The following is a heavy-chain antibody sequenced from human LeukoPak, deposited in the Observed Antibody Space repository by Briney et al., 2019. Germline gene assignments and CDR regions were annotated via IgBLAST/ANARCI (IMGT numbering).Heavy chain of an antibody. CDR1: GGSISSYY. D-gene: IGHD3-10*01. V-gene: IGHV4-4*07. CDR2: INSRGST. CDR3: ARGAYGSGSTNWFDP. Sequence: SETLSLTCTVSGGSISSYYWSWIWQPAGEGPEWIWRINSRGSTNYNPSLRSRVPMSVDTSKTQFSLILRSVTAAATAVYYCARGAYGSGSTNWFDPWGQGTMVTVSS. J-gene: IGHJ5*02.